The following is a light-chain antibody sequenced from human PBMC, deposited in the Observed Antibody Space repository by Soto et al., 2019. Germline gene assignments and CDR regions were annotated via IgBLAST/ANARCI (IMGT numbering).Light chain of an antibody. CDR1: QSVSSN. CDR3: QQYNEWPPFT. V-gene: IGKV3-15*01. Sequence: ETVLTQSPATLSLSPGDRATLPCRASQSVSSNKLAWYQQKPGQAPRLLIYAASTRATGIPDRFSGSVSGTEFTLTISSLQSEDFAVYYCQQYNEWPPFTFGQGTRLEIK. CDR2: AAS. J-gene: IGKJ5*01.